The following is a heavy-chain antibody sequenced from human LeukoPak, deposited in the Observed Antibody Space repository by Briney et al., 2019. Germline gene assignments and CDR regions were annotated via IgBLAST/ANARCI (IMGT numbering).Heavy chain of an antibody. CDR1: GGSISSGSYY. CDR3: ARDRIVGATTYYCYGMDV. V-gene: IGHV4-61*01. J-gene: IGHJ6*02. D-gene: IGHD1-26*01. CDR2: IYYSGST. Sequence: SETLSLTCTVSGGSISSGSYYWGWVRQPPGKGLEWIGYIYYSGSTNYNPSLKSRVTISVDTSKNQFSLKLSSVTAADTAVYYCARDRIVGATTYYCYGMDVWGQGTTVTVSS.